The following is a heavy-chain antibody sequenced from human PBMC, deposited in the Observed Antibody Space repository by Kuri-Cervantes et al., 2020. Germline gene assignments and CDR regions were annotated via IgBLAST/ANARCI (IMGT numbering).Heavy chain of an antibody. Sequence: SETLSLTCAVNGGSFSGHFWGWIRQSPGKGLEWIGEINPSGSTNYNPSLKSRVTISVDTSKNQFSLKLSSVTAADTAVYYCARNPPTGIAAAEYYFDYWGQGTLVTVSS. J-gene: IGHJ4*02. CDR3: ARNPPTGIAAAEYYFDY. V-gene: IGHV4-34*01. CDR2: INPSGST. CDR1: GGSFSGHF. D-gene: IGHD6-13*01.